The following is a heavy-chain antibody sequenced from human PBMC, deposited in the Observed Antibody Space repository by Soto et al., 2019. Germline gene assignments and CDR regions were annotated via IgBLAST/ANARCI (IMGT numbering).Heavy chain of an antibody. V-gene: IGHV1-18*01. D-gene: IGHD1-1*01. CDR3: ARHNSQWPNWFDP. CDR1: GYTFTSYG. CDR2: ISGYDEKT. J-gene: IGHJ5*02. Sequence: ASVKVSCKASGYTFTSYGISWVRQAPGQGLEWVGWISGYDEKTDYALKFRGRVTMTTDTSTNTAYMDLRSLRSDDTAVYYCARHNSQWPNWFDPWGQGTPVTVSS.